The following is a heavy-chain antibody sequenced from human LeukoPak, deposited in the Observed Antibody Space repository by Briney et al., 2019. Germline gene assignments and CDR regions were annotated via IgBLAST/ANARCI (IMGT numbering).Heavy chain of an antibody. CDR1: GFTFTDYW. CDR3: ARRQGSSGWYAFDY. V-gene: IGHV3-7*03. Sequence: GSLRLSCTASGFTFTDYWMTWVRQVPGKGLEWVANIQRGGSESYYVDSVKGRFTISRENAKNSLYLQMNSLRVEDTAVYSCARRQGSSGWYAFDYWGQGTLVTVSS. CDR2: IQRGGSES. D-gene: IGHD6-19*01. J-gene: IGHJ4*02.